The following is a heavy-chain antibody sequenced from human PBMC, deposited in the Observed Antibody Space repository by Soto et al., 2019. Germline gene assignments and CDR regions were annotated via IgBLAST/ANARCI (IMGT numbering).Heavy chain of an antibody. CDR1: VGSVSIGSYH. CDR3: ARGLPPYYYGSGSYSLPYYFDY. V-gene: IGHV4-61*01. D-gene: IGHD3-10*01. Sequence: SETLSVTCTFSVGSVSIGSYHWSWIRQPPGKGLEWRGYIYYSGSTNYNPSLKSRVTISVDTSKNQFSLKLSSVTAADTAVYYCARGLPPYYYGSGSYSLPYYFDYWGQGTLVTVSS. J-gene: IGHJ4*02. CDR2: IYYSGST.